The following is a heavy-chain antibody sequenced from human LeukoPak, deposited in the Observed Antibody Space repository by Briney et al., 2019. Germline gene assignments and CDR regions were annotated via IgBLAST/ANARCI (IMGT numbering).Heavy chain of an antibody. CDR1: GGSISSYY. CDR2: IYYSGST. Sequence: SETLSLTCTVPGGSISSYYWSWIRQPPGKGLEWIGSIYYSGSTNYNPSLKSRVTISVNTSKNQFSLKLSSVTAADTAVYYCAREGIAVAGTGEFDYWGQGTLVTVSS. CDR3: AREGIAVAGTGEFDY. D-gene: IGHD6-19*01. J-gene: IGHJ4*02. V-gene: IGHV4-59*01.